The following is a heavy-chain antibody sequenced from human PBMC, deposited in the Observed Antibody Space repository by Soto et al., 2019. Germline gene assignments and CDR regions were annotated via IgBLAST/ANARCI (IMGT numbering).Heavy chain of an antibody. V-gene: IGHV4-34*01. CDR1: GGSFSGYY. J-gene: IGHJ6*02. CDR2: INHSGST. D-gene: IGHD3-22*01. Sequence: SETLSLTCAVYGGSFSGYYWSWIRQPPGKGLEWIGEINHSGSTNYNPSLKSRVTISVDTSKNQFSLKLSSVTAADTAVYYCARLAGDYYDSSGYYPYYYYYGMDVWGQGTTVT. CDR3: ARLAGDYYDSSGYYPYYYYYGMDV.